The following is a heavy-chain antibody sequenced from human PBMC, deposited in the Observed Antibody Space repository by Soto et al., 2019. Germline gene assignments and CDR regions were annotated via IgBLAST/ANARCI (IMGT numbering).Heavy chain of an antibody. D-gene: IGHD4-17*01. Sequence: GGSLILSWASSGFPFSRYSMSLVRPAPGKGLEWVSSISGSGDDTHYADSVKGRFSISRDNSKNTLFLQMNRLRAEDTAVYYCAKRPTVTTGGPFDYWGQGTLVTVS. CDR2: ISGSGDDT. CDR1: GFPFSRYS. CDR3: AKRPTVTTGGPFDY. J-gene: IGHJ4*02. V-gene: IGHV3-23*01.